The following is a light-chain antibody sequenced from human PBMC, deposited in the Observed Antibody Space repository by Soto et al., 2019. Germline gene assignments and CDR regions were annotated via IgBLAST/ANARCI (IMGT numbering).Light chain of an antibody. CDR3: QQTYSAPLT. CDR2: AAS. CDR1: QSISSY. J-gene: IGKJ4*01. Sequence: ILLTQSPSSLSASVGDRVTITCRASQSISSYLNWYQHKPGKAPKLLIYAASSFQSGVPSRFSGSESGTDFTLTISSLQPEDFATYYCQQTYSAPLTFGGGTKVDIK. V-gene: IGKV1-39*01.